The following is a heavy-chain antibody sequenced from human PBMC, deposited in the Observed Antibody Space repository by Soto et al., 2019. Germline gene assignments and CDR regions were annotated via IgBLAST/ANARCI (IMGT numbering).Heavy chain of an antibody. D-gene: IGHD2-15*01. CDR3: AVAGPVPDY. CDR2: ISSGSSAI. V-gene: IGHV3-48*01. Sequence: GGSLRLSCAASGFAFSIYSMKWVRQAPGKGLEWVSYISSGSSAIYYADSVKGRFTISRDNAKNSVSLQMNSLRAEDTAVYYCAVAGPVPDYWGQGTLVTVSS. J-gene: IGHJ4*02. CDR1: GFAFSIYS.